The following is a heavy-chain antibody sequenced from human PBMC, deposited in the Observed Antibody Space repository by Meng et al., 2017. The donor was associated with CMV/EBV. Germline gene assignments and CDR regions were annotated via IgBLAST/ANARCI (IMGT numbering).Heavy chain of an antibody. V-gene: IGHV4-39*01. J-gene: IGHJ5*02. Sequence: SETLSLTCTVSGGSISSSSYYRGWIRQPPGKGLEWIGSIYYSGSTYYNPSLKSRVTISVDTSKNQFSLKLSSVTAADTAVYYWARTKGIWTGNWFDPWGQGNLVTVSS. CDR2: IYYSGST. CDR1: GGSISSSSYY. D-gene: IGHD2/OR15-2a*01. CDR3: ARTKGIWTGNWFDP.